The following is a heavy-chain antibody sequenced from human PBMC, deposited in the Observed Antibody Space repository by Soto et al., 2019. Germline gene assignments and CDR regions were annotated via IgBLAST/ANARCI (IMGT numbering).Heavy chain of an antibody. V-gene: IGHV3-30-3*01. CDR1: GFTFSSYA. D-gene: IGHD5-18*01. CDR2: ISYDGSNK. CDR3: ARTVMIQLWTYFDY. Sequence: QVQLVESGGGVVQPGRSLRLSCAASGFTFSSYAMPWVRQAPGKGLEWVAVISYDGSNKYYADSVKGRFTISRDNSKNTLYLQMNSLRAEDTAVYYCARTVMIQLWTYFDYWGQGTLVTVSS. J-gene: IGHJ4*02.